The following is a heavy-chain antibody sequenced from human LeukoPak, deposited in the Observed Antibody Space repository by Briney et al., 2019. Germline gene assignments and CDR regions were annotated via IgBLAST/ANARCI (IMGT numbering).Heavy chain of an antibody. CDR1: GFTFSSYA. V-gene: IGHV3-23*01. J-gene: IGHJ5*02. CDR2: ISGSGGST. D-gene: IGHD3-22*01. Sequence: GGSLRLSCAASGFTFSSYAMSWVRQAPGKGLEWVSAISGSGGSTYYADSVKGRFTISRDNSKNTLYLQMNSLRAEDTAVYYCAKGGDITMIYNWFDPWGQGTLVTVSS. CDR3: AKGGDITMIYNWFDP.